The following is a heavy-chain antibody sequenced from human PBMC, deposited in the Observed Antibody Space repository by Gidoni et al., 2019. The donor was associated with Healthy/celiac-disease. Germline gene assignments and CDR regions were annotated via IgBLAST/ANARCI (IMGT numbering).Heavy chain of an antibody. CDR3: ARFESRVLRFLEWLPTYYLDY. Sequence: QVQLVQSGAEVKKPGASVKVSCKASGYTFTSYDINWVQQATGQGLERMGWMNPNSGNTGYAQKFQGRVTMTRNTYIGTAYMELSSLRSEDTAVYYCARFESRVLRFLEWLPTYYLDYWGQGTLVTVSS. J-gene: IGHJ4*02. CDR2: MNPNSGNT. D-gene: IGHD3-3*01. V-gene: IGHV1-8*02. CDR1: GYTFTSYD.